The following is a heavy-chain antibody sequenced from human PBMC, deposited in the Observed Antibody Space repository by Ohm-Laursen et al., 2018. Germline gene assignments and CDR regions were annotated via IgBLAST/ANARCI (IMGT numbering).Heavy chain of an antibody. Sequence: ASVKVSCKASGYTFTGYYMHWVRQAPGQGLEWMGWINPNSGGTNYAQKFQGRVTMTRDTSISTAYMELSRLRSDDTAVYYCARALGPRKGYCSGGSCYRYYFDYWGQGTLVTVSS. CDR3: ARALGPRKGYCSGGSCYRYYFDY. V-gene: IGHV1-2*02. J-gene: IGHJ4*02. CDR1: GYTFTGYY. D-gene: IGHD2-15*01. CDR2: INPNSGGT.